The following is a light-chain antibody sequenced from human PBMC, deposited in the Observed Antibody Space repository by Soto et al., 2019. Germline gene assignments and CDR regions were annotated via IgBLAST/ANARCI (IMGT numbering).Light chain of an antibody. V-gene: IGLV2-23*02. CDR2: EVS. Sequence: QSVLTQPASVSGSPGQSITISCTGTSSDVGSYNLVSWYQQHPGKAPKLMIYEVSTRSSGVSNRFSGSKSGNTASLTISGLQAEDEADYYCCSYAGSRVFGGGTKLTVL. CDR3: CSYAGSRV. CDR1: SSDVGSYNL. J-gene: IGLJ2*01.